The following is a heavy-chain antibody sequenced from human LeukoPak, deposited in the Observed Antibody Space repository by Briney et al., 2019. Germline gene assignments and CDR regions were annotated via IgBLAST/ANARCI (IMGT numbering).Heavy chain of an antibody. D-gene: IGHD6-19*01. J-gene: IGHJ6*03. CDR2: IIPIFGTA. Sequence: ASVKVSCKASGGTFSSYAISWVRQAPGQGLEWMGRIIPIFGTANYAQKFQGRVTITADKSTSTAYMELSSLRSEDTAVYYCARAIAVAGSDYYYYYMDVWSKGTTVTVFS. CDR1: GGTFSSYA. CDR3: ARAIAVAGSDYYYYYMDV. V-gene: IGHV1-69*06.